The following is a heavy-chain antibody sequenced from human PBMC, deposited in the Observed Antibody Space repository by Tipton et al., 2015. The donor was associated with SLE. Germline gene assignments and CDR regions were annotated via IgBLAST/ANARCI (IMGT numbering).Heavy chain of an antibody. CDR1: GFTVSSNY. V-gene: IGHV3-53*05. Sequence: GSLRLSCAASGFTVSSNYMSWVRQAPGKGLEWVSVIYSGGSTYYADSVKGRFTISRDNSKNTLYLQMNSLRAEDTAVHYCARDRGSGWFDIDYWGQGTLVTVSS. J-gene: IGHJ4*02. CDR3: ARDRGSGWFDIDY. CDR2: IYSGGST. D-gene: IGHD6-19*01.